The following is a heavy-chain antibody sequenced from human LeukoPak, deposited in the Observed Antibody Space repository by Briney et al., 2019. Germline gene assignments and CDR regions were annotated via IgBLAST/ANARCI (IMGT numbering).Heavy chain of an antibody. CDR1: GGSISSYY. CDR3: ARARYSSGWAEFDY. V-gene: IGHV4-59*12. CDR2: IYYSGST. Sequence: SETLSLTCTVSGGSISSYYWSWIRQPPGKGLEWIGYIYYSGSTNYNPSLKSRVTIPLDTSKNQFSLNLSSVTAADTAVYYCARARYSSGWAEFDYWGQGTLVTVSS. J-gene: IGHJ4*02. D-gene: IGHD6-19*01.